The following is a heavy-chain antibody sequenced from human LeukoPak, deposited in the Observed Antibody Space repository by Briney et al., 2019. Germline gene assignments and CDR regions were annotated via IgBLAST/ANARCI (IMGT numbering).Heavy chain of an antibody. J-gene: IGHJ4*02. CDR3: AKGPTGTTLWGWDY. CDR1: GFTFSSYA. V-gene: IGHV3-23*01. CDR2: ISGSGGST. D-gene: IGHD1-7*01. Sequence: HPGGSLRLSCAASGFTFSSYAMSWVRQAPGKGLEWVSAISGSGGSTYYADSVKGRFTISRDNSKNTLYLQMNSLRAEDTAVYYCAKGPTGTTLWGWDYWGQGTLVTVSS.